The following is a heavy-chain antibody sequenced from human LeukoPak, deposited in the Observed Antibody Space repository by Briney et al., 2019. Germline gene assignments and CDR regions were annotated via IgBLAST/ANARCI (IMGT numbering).Heavy chain of an antibody. CDR2: IYYSGST. CDR3: ARFRLPGTGLADWYFDL. CDR1: GGSINNYF. Sequence: PSETLSLTCTVSGGSINNYFWSCIRQPPGKGLEWIGYIYYSGSTNYNPSLKSRLTMSVDTSKNQFSLKLSSVTAADTAVYYCARFRLPGTGLADWYFDLWGRGTLVTVSS. D-gene: IGHD3-10*01. J-gene: IGHJ2*01. V-gene: IGHV4-59*08.